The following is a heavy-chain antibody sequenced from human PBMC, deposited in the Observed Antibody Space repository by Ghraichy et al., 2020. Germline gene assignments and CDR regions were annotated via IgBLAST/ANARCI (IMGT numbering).Heavy chain of an antibody. CDR1: GFTFSNYS. CDR2: ISVGGAST. Sequence: GGSLRLSCAASGFTFSNYSMSWVRQAPGKGLEWVSAISVGGASTYFADSVKGRFTISRDNAKNTLYLQMNSLRAEDTAVYYCPKDRYDSARYGMDVWGQGPTVTVSS. CDR3: PKDRYDSARYGMDV. J-gene: IGHJ6*02. D-gene: IGHD3-22*01. V-gene: IGHV3-23*01.